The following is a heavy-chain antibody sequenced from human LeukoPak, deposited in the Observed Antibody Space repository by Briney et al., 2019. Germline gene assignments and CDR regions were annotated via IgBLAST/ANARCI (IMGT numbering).Heavy chain of an antibody. J-gene: IGHJ5*02. CDR3: ATAGIAAAVTGRNWFDP. CDR2: IYSSGST. V-gene: IGHV4-39*07. D-gene: IGHD6-13*01. Sequence: PSETLSPTCTVSGGSISSSSYYWGWIRQPPGKGLECIGSIYSSGSTYYNPSLKSRVTISVDTSKNQFSLKLSSVTAADTAVYYCATAGIAAAVTGRNWFDPWGQGTLVTVSS. CDR1: GGSISSSSYY.